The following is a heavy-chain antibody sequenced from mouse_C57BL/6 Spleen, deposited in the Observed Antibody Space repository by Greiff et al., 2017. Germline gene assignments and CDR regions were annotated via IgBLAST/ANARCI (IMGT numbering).Heavy chain of an antibody. CDR3: ARNYSNYDWYFEV. V-gene: IGHV1-69*01. D-gene: IGHD2-5*01. J-gene: IGHJ1*03. CDR1: GYTFTSYW. CDR2: IDPSDSYT. Sequence: QVQLQQPGAELVMPGASVKLSCKASGYTFTSYWMHWVKQRPGQGLEWIGEIDPSDSYTNYNQKFKGKSTLTVDKSSSTAYMQLSSLTSEDSAVYYCARNYSNYDWYFEVWGTGTTVTVSS.